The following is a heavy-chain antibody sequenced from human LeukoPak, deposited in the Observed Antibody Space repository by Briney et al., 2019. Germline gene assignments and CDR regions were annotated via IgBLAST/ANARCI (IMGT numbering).Heavy chain of an antibody. CDR1: GFTFSSYG. V-gene: IGHV3-30*02. D-gene: IGHD5-18*01. CDR3: AKDATAMANFDY. CDR2: ILYDGSNK. Sequence: GGSLRLSCAASGFTFSSYGMHWVRQAPGKGLEWVAFILYDGSNKYYADSVKGRFTISRDNSKNTLYLQMNSLRAEDTAVYYCAKDATAMANFDYWGQGTLVTVSS. J-gene: IGHJ4*02.